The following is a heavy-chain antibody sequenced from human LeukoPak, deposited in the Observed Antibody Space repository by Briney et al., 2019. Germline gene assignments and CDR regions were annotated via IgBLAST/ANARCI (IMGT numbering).Heavy chain of an antibody. J-gene: IGHJ4*02. CDR3: ARDPDLYDY. V-gene: IGHV3-23*01. D-gene: IGHD1-14*01. Sequence: GGSLRLSCAAAGFTFSSYAMSWVRQAPGKGLDWVSAISGSGGSTYYADSVKGRFTISRDNSKNTLYLQMNTLRAEDTAVYYCARDPDLYDYWGQGTLVTVSS. CDR1: GFTFSSYA. CDR2: ISGSGGST.